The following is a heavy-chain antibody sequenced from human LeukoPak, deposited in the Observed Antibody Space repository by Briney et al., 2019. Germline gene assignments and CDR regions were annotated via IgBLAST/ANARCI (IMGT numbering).Heavy chain of an antibody. Sequence: SETLSLTCAVYGGSFSGYYWSWIRQPPGKGLEWIGEINHSGSTNYNPSLKSRVTISVDTSKNQFSLKLSSVTAADTAVYYCARETDNYYFDYWGQGTLVTVSS. CDR3: ARETDNYYFDY. V-gene: IGHV4-34*01. D-gene: IGHD1-20*01. CDR2: INHSGST. CDR1: GGSFSGYY. J-gene: IGHJ4*02.